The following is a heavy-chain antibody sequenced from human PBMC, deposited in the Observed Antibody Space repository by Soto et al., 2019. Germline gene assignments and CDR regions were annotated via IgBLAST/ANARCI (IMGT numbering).Heavy chain of an antibody. Sequence: QVQLVQSGAEVKKPGASVKVSCKASGYTFTSYGISWVRQAPGQGLEWMGWISAYNGNTNYAQKLQGRVTMTTDTSTSTAYMELRGLRSDDTAVYYCARESAYCSGGSCYHYYYYGMDVWGQGTTVTVSS. V-gene: IGHV1-18*01. CDR3: ARESAYCSGGSCYHYYYYGMDV. CDR1: GYTFTSYG. D-gene: IGHD2-15*01. CDR2: ISAYNGNT. J-gene: IGHJ6*02.